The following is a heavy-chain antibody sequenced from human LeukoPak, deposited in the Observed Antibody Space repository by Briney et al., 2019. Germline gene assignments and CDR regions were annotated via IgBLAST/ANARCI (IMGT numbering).Heavy chain of an antibody. CDR1: GFTFSSYA. Sequence: PGGSLRLSCAASGFTFSSYAMSWVRQAPGKGLEWVSDISGSGGSTYYADSVKGRFTISRDNSKNTLYLQMNSLRAEDTAVYYCAKDTDSSGSYYWDYWGQGTLVTVSS. D-gene: IGHD1-26*01. J-gene: IGHJ4*02. CDR3: AKDTDSSGSYYWDY. V-gene: IGHV3-23*01. CDR2: ISGSGGST.